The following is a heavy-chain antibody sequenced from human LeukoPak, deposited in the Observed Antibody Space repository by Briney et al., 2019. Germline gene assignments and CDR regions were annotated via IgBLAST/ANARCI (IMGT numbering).Heavy chain of an antibody. CDR1: GFTFNNYN. CDR3: ARRGYHDYSGFDY. J-gene: IGHJ4*02. Sequence: KPGGSLRLSCATSGFTFNNYNMNWVRQAPGRALEWVSSITSSGTYIFYADSVKGRFTISRDNAKNSLYLQMKSLRAEDTAVYYCARRGYHDYSGFDYWGQGTLVTVSS. CDR2: ITSSGTYI. D-gene: IGHD1-26*01. V-gene: IGHV3-21*01.